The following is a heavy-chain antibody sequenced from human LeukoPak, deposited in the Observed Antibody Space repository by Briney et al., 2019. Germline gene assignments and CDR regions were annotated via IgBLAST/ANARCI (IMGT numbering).Heavy chain of an antibody. D-gene: IGHD3-10*01. V-gene: IGHV4-39*01. J-gene: IGHJ5*02. Sequence: PSETLSLTCTVSGGSISSSSYYWGWIRQPPGKGLVWIGSIYYSGSTYYNPSLKSRVTISVDTSKNQFSLKLSSVTAADTAVYYCARRPVSMVRGLGWFDPWGQGTLVTVSS. CDR2: IYYSGST. CDR3: ARRPVSMVRGLGWFDP. CDR1: GGSISSSSYY.